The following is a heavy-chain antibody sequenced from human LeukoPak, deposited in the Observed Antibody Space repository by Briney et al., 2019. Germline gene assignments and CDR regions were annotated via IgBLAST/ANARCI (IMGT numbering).Heavy chain of an antibody. D-gene: IGHD3-9*01. CDR3: ARGLDFDWLRQYNWFDP. J-gene: IGHJ5*02. Sequence: SETLSLTCTVSGGSISSGSYYWSWIRQPAGKGLEWIGRIYTSGSTNYNPSLKSRVTISVDTSKNQFSLKLSSVTAADTAVYCCARGLDFDWLRQYNWFDPWGQGTLVTVSS. CDR1: GGSISSGSYY. V-gene: IGHV4-61*02. CDR2: IYTSGST.